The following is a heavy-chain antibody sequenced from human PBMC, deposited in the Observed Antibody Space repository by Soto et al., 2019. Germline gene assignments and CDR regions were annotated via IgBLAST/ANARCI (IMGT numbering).Heavy chain of an antibody. CDR3: ARDPWWEDYYGMDV. J-gene: IGHJ6*02. Sequence: QVQLVESGGGVVQPGRSLRLSCAASGFTFSSYAMHWVRQAPGKGLEWVAVISYDGSNKYYADSVKGRFTISRDNSKNTLYLQMNSLRAEDTAVYYCARDPWWEDYYGMDVWGQGTTVTVSS. D-gene: IGHD1-26*01. V-gene: IGHV3-30-3*01. CDR1: GFTFSSYA. CDR2: ISYDGSNK.